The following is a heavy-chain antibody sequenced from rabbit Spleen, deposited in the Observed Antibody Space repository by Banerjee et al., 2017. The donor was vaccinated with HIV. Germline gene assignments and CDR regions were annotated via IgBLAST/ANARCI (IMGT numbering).Heavy chain of an antibody. CDR2: IFSSSDIT. Sequence: QEQLVESGGGLVKPEGSLTLTCKASGFSFSDVAVMCWVRQTPGKGLEWIGCIFSSSDITWYATWAKGRFTISKTSSTTVTLQMTSLTDADTATYFCARGGYGGHIYAMGLWGPGTLVTVS. CDR1: GFSFSDVAV. V-gene: IGHV1S45*01. CDR3: ARGGYGGHIYAMGL. J-gene: IGHJ4*01. D-gene: IGHD4-2*01.